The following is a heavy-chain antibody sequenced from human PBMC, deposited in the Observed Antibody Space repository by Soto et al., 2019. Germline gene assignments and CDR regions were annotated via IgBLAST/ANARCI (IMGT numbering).Heavy chain of an antibody. Sequence: GGSLRLSCSASGFTFSSYAMHWVRQAPGKGLEYVSAISSNGGSTYYADSVKGRFTISRDNSKNTLYLQMSSLRAEDTAVYYCVKCFTLGSRCYYGMDVWGQGTTVTVSS. V-gene: IGHV3-64D*08. J-gene: IGHJ6*02. D-gene: IGHD6-13*01. CDR2: ISSNGGST. CDR3: VKCFTLGSRCYYGMDV. CDR1: GFTFSSYA.